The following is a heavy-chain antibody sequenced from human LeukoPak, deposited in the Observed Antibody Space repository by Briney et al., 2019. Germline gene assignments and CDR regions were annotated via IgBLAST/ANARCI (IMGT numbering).Heavy chain of an antibody. J-gene: IGHJ4*02. CDR1: GFTFSSYG. CDR3: ARPRPGWSSVMPYFDY. D-gene: IGHD3-16*01. CDR2: ITTSGTNE. Sequence: GGSLRLSCAASGFTFSSYGMHWVRQAPGRGLEWVAYITTSGTNEYYADSVKGRFTISRDNAKNSLYLQMNSLRAEDTAVYYCARPRPGWSSVMPYFDYWGQETLVTVSS. V-gene: IGHV3-48*04.